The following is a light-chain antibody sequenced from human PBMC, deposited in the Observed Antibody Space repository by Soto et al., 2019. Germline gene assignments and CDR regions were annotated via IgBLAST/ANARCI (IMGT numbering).Light chain of an antibody. CDR1: SNDIGGYNY. CDR2: DVS. Sequence: QSALTQPASVSGSPGQSITFSCTGTSNDIGGYNYVSWYQQHPGKAPKLMIFDVSNRPSGVSYRFSGSKSGNTASLTISGLQAEDEADYYCSSYTSSSTLLFGGGTSSPS. CDR3: SSYTSSSTLL. J-gene: IGLJ2*01. V-gene: IGLV2-14*01.